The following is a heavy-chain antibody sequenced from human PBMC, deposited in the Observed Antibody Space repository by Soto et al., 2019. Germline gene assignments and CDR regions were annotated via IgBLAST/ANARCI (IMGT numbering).Heavy chain of an antibody. CDR3: ASHRKSGYSYGSRYYYYGMDV. CDR1: GGSFSGYY. D-gene: IGHD5-18*01. Sequence: SETLSLTCAVYGGSFSGYYWSWIRQPPGKGLEWIGEINHSGSTNYNPSLKSRVTISVDTSKNQFSLKLSSVTAADTAVYYCASHRKSGYSYGSRYYYYGMDVWGQGTTVTVSS. CDR2: INHSGST. V-gene: IGHV4-34*01. J-gene: IGHJ6*02.